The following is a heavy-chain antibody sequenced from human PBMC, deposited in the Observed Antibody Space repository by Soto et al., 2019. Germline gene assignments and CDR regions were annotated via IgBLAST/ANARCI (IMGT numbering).Heavy chain of an antibody. CDR1: GGTFSSYA. D-gene: IGHD6-19*01. CDR3: SRDCSASSGWDRGFDY. V-gene: IGHV1-69*01. Sequence: QVQLVQSGAAVKKPGASVKVSCKASGGTFSSYAISWVRQAPGQGLEWMGGIIPIFGTANYAQKFQGRVTITADEATSTAYMELSRLRSEDTGVYYCSRDCSASSGWDRGFDYWGQGTLVTVSS. CDR2: IIPIFGTA. J-gene: IGHJ4*02.